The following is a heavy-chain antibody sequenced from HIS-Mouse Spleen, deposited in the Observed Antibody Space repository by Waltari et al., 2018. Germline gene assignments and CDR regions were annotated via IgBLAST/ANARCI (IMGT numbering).Heavy chain of an antibody. CDR1: GYSLSRGYY. J-gene: IGHJ4*02. CDR2: IYHSGST. V-gene: IGHV4-38-2*02. CDR3: ARAAAAGQDY. Sequence: QVQLQESGPGLVKPSETLSLTCTASGYSLSRGYYWGWIRQPPGKGLEWIGSIYHSGSTYYNPSLKSRVTISVDTSKNQFSLKLSSVTAADTAVYYCARAAAAGQDYWGQGTLVTVSS. D-gene: IGHD6-13*01.